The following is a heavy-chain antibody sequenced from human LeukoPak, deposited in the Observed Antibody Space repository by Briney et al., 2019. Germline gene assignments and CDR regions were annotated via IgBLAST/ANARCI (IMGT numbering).Heavy chain of an antibody. J-gene: IGHJ4*02. CDR3: ARDHVVVGSTTSFFDY. CDR2: IYTNGHT. Sequence: SETLSLSCTVSGGSMSNYHWTWIRQPPGEGLEWIGRIYTNGHTNYNPSLRSRVTMSVDTSKNQFSLKVRFVTAAETDVYFCARDHVVVGSTTSFFDYWGQGILVTVSS. V-gene: IGHV4-4*07. CDR1: GGSMSNYH. D-gene: IGHD3-22*01.